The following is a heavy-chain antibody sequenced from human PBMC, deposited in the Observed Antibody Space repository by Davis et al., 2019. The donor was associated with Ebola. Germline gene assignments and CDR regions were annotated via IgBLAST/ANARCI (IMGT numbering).Heavy chain of an antibody. Sequence: PGGSLRLSCAASGFTFSTYSMSWVRQAPGKGLEWVSSISSDSDYIYYADSAKGRFTISRDNSKNTLYLQMNSLRAEDTAVYYCARDPKVTRGNYRYTPVDHWGQGTLVIVSS. V-gene: IGHV3-21*01. D-gene: IGHD3-16*02. CDR2: ISSDSDYI. J-gene: IGHJ4*02. CDR1: GFTFSTYS. CDR3: ARDPKVTRGNYRYTPVDH.